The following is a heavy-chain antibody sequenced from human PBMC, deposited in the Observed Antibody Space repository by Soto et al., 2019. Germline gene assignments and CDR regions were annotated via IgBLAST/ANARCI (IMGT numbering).Heavy chain of an antibody. J-gene: IGHJ4*02. CDR1: GYTFSSYY. V-gene: IGHV1-46*01. CDR2: INPSGGST. CDR3: ARARGINSGWLD. D-gene: IGHD6-19*01. Sequence: ASVKVSCKASGYTFSSYYMHWVREAPGQGLECMGIINPSGGSTSYAQKFQGRVTMTRDTSTGTVYMELSSLRSEDTAVYYCARARGINSGWLDCGQGTLVTVSS.